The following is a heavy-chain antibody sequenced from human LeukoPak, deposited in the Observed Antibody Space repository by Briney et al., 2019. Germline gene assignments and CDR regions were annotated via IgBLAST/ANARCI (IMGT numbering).Heavy chain of an antibody. D-gene: IGHD5-18*01. CDR2: INPNSGGT. CDR3: ARDPGYGGYSYGYWFDP. J-gene: IGHJ5*02. V-gene: IGHV1-2*04. CDR1: GYTFTGYY. Sequence: ASVKVSCKASGYTFTGYYTHWVRQAPGQGLEWMGWINPNSGGTNYAQKFQGWVTMTRDTSISTAYMELSRLRSDDTAVYYCARDPGYGGYSYGYWFDPWGQGTLVTVSS.